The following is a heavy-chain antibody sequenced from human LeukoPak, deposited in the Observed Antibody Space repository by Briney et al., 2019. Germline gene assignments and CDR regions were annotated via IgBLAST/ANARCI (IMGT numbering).Heavy chain of an antibody. D-gene: IGHD2-15*01. CDR2: IYYSGST. V-gene: IGHV4-59*01. Sequence: SETLSLTCTVSGGSISRYYWNWIRQPPGKGLEWIGYIYYSGSTNYNPSLKSRVTISVDTSKNQFSLKLSSVTAADTAVYYCARGGVVSATPHFDYWGQGTLVTVSS. J-gene: IGHJ4*02. CDR3: ARGGVVSATPHFDY. CDR1: GGSISRYY.